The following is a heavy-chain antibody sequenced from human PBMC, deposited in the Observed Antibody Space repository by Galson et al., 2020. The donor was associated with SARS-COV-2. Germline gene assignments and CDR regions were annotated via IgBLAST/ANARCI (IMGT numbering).Heavy chain of an antibody. J-gene: IGHJ5*02. Sequence: SGVGVGWIRQPPGKALEWLALIYWDDDKRYSPSLKSRLTITKDTSKNQVVLTMTNMDPVDTATYYCAHEPNAGNWFDPWGQGTLVTVSS. V-gene: IGHV2-5*02. CDR1: SGVG. CDR3: AHEPNAGNWFDP. CDR2: IYWDDDK. D-gene: IGHD2-2*01.